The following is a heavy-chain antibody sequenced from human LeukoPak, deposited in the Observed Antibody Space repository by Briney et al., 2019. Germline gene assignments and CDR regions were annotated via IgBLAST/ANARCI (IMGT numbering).Heavy chain of an antibody. J-gene: IGHJ5*02. CDR1: GYTLTELS. CDR2: FDPEDGET. V-gene: IGHV1-24*01. D-gene: IGHD2-2*01. CDR3: ATQVPANGGNWFDP. Sequence: ASVKVSCKVSGYTLTELSMHWVRQAPGKGLEWMGGFDPEDGETIYAQKFQGRVTMTEDTSTNTAYMELSSLRSEDPAVYYCATQVPANGGNWFDPWGQGTLVTVSS.